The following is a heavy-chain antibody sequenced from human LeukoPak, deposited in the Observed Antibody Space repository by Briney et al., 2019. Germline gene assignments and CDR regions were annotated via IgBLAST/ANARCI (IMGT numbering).Heavy chain of an antibody. V-gene: IGHV1-24*01. J-gene: IGHJ4*02. CDR2: FDPEDGET. CDR1: GYTLSELS. Sequence: ASVKVSCKVSGYTLSELSIHWVRQAPGKGLEWMGGFDPEDGETTYAQKFQGRVTMTEDTSTDTAYMELSSLRSEDTAVYYCARSLDFWSGSYDYWGQGTLVTVSS. D-gene: IGHD3-3*01. CDR3: ARSLDFWSGSYDY.